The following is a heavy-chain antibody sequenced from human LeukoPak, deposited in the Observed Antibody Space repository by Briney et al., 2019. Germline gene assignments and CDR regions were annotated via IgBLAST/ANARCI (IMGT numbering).Heavy chain of an antibody. J-gene: IGHJ1*01. D-gene: IGHD3-10*01. V-gene: IGHV1-69*13. CDR3: ARDRIPYCSGNIGYFQH. CDR2: IIPIFGTA. CDR1: GGTFTSYA. Sequence: SVKVSCKASGGTFTSYAISWVRQAPGQGLEWMGGIIPIFGTANYAQKFHGRVTITADESTSTAYMELRSLRSEDTAVYYCARDRIPYCSGNIGYFQHWGQGTLVTVS.